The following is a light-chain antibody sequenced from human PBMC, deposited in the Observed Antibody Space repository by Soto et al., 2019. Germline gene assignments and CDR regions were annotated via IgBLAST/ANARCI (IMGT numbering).Light chain of an antibody. J-gene: IGLJ3*02. CDR2: KVD. V-gene: IGLV2-14*01. CDR1: SSELGGLNY. Sequence: QSALTQPASVSGSPGQSSTIPCSCRSSELGGLNYVSWYQQHPGKVPKLIIYKVDNRPSGISDRFSASKSGNTASLTISGLQAEDEAHYYCSSYTTVPSPQWVFAGGTQLTVL. CDR3: SSYTTVPSPQWV.